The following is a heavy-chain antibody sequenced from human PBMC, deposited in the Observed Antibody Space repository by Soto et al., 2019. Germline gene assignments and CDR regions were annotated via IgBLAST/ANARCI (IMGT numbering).Heavy chain of an antibody. CDR1: GGSISSGGYY. Sequence: SETLSLTCTVSGGSISSGGYYWSWIRQHPGKGLEWIGYIYYSGSTYYNPSLKSRVTISVDTSKNQFSLKLSSVTAADTAVYYCARDGYYGMDVWGQRTTVTVSS. J-gene: IGHJ6*02. CDR2: IYYSGST. CDR3: ARDGYYGMDV. V-gene: IGHV4-31*03.